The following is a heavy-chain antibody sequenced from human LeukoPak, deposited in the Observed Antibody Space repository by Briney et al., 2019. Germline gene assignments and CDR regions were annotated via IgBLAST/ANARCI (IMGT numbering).Heavy chain of an antibody. V-gene: IGHV3-48*01. Sequence: GGSLRLSCAASGFTFGDYSMNWVRQAPGKGLEWVSYISSSGGAIDNADSVKGRFTISRDNAKNSLYLQMNSLRAEDTAVYYCAIYYYDSLYWGQGTLVTVSS. CDR3: AIYYYDSLY. J-gene: IGHJ4*02. CDR1: GFTFGDYS. D-gene: IGHD3-22*01. CDR2: ISSSGGAI.